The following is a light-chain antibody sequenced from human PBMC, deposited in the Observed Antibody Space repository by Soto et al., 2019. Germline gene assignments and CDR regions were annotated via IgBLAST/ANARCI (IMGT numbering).Light chain of an antibody. V-gene: IGLV4-69*01. CDR3: QTWDTGSHRI. J-gene: IGLJ2*01. CDR2: LNSDGSH. CDR1: SGHNSYA. Sequence: QSALTQSPSASASLGASVKLTCTLSSGHNSYAIAWHQQQPGKGPRYLMKLNSDGSHTRGDGIPERFSGSSSGAERYLTISSLQSEDEADYYCQTWDTGSHRIFGGGTKLTVL.